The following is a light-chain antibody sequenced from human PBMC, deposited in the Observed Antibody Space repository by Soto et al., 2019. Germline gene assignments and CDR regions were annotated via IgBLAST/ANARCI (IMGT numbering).Light chain of an antibody. CDR3: SSFTNTITRDA. J-gene: IGLJ1*01. V-gene: IGLV2-14*01. Sequence: QSALAQPASVSGSPGQSITISRTGTSSDVGGYNYVSWFQHHPGKAPKLIIYEVSYRPSGVSNRFSGSKSGDTASLTISGLQAEDEADYYCSSFTNTITRDAFGTGTKVTVL. CDR2: EVS. CDR1: SSDVGGYNY.